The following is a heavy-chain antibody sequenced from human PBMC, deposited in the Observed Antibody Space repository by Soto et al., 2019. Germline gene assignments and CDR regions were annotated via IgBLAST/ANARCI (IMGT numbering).Heavy chain of an antibody. J-gene: IGHJ5*02. CDR1: GYTFTSYD. CDR3: ARYCSCGSWVCPP. CDR2: MNPNSGNT. D-gene: IGHD2-15*01. Sequence: ASVKVACKASGYTFTSYDINWVRQATGQGLEWMGWMNPNSGNTGYAQKFQGRVTMTRNTSISTAYMELSSLRSEGTAVYYCARYCSCGSWVCPPWGQGTFVTVSS. V-gene: IGHV1-8*01.